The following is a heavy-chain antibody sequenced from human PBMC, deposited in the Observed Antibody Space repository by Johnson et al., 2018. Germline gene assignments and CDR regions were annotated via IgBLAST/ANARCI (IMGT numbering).Heavy chain of an antibody. Sequence: VQLVESGGGLVQPGGSXRLSCAASGFTFSSYWMSWVRQAPGKGLEWVANIKQDGSEKYYLDSVKGRFTISRDNAKKSLYLQMNSLRAEDTAVYYCARDYGYCSSTSCLEYYYYGMDVWGQGTTVTVSS. V-gene: IGHV3-7*01. CDR2: IKQDGSEK. D-gene: IGHD2-2*03. CDR1: GFTFSSYW. J-gene: IGHJ6*02. CDR3: ARDYGYCSSTSCLEYYYYGMDV.